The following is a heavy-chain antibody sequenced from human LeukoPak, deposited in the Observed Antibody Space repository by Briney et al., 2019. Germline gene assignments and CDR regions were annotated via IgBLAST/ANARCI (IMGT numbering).Heavy chain of an antibody. CDR3: ARVEFGGDRPFDP. Sequence: SETLPLTCAVYGGSFSGYYWSWIRQPPGKGLEWIGEINHSGSTNYNPSLKSRVTISVDTSKNQFSLKLSSVTAADTAVYYCARVEFGGDRPFDPWGQGTLVTVSS. J-gene: IGHJ5*02. V-gene: IGHV4-34*01. CDR1: GGSFSGYY. D-gene: IGHD3-16*01. CDR2: INHSGST.